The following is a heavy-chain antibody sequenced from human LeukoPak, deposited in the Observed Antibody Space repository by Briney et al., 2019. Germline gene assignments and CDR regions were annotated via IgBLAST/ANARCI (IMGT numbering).Heavy chain of an antibody. J-gene: IGHJ4*02. CDR1: GYTFSSYG. D-gene: IGHD6-19*01. V-gene: IGHV1-18*01. CDR3: ARVSCNTGWNGDY. Sequence: ASVKVSCKTSGYTFSSYGVDWVRQAPGQGLEWMGWSSPYKGDSKFAEKFQGRVTMTTDTSTSTAFMELRSLRSDDTGVYYCARVSCNTGWNGDYWGQGTLVTVSS. CDR2: SSPYKGDS.